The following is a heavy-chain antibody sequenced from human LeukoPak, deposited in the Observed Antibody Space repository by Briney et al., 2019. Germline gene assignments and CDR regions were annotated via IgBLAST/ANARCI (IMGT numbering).Heavy chain of an antibody. CDR2: IYYSGST. J-gene: IGHJ4*02. Sequence: KPSETLSLTCTVSGGSISSYYWSWIRQPPGKGLEWIGYIYYSGSTNYNPSLKSRVTMSVDTSKNQFSLKVSSVTAADTAVYYCARDLSNIAALWGQGTLVTVSS. CDR3: ARDLSNIAAL. CDR1: GGSISSYY. V-gene: IGHV4-59*12. D-gene: IGHD6-6*01.